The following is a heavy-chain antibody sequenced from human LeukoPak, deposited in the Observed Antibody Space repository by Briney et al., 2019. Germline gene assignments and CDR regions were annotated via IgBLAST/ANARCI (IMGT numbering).Heavy chain of an antibody. CDR2: INHSGSN. D-gene: IGHD2-2*02. J-gene: IGHJ4*02. CDR3: ARRIVVVPAAISLSRPGARFDY. CDR1: GGSFSGYY. Sequence: PSETLSLTCAVYGGSFSGYYWSWIRQPPGKGLEWIGEINHSGSNNYNPSLKSRVTISVDTSKNQCSLKLRSVTAADTAVYYCARRIVVVPAAISLSRPGARFDYWGQGTLVTVSS. V-gene: IGHV4-34*01.